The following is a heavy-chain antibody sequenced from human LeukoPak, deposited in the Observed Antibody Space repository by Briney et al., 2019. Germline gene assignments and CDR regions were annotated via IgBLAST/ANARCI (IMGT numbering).Heavy chain of an antibody. V-gene: IGHV3-23*01. CDR1: GFTFSSYA. D-gene: IGHD3-16*01. J-gene: IGHJ4*02. CDR2: ISGSGGST. Sequence: GGSLRLSCAASGFTFSSYAMSWVRQAPGKGLEWVSAISGSGGSTYYADSVKGRFTISRDNSKNTLYLQMNSLRAEDTAVYYCAKSKTNYDYVWGTPDYWGQGTLVTVSS. CDR3: AKSKTNYDYVWGTPDY.